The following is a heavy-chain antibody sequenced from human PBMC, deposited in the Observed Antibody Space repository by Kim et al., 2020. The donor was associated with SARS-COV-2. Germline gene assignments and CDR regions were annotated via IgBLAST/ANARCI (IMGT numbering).Heavy chain of an antibody. CDR3: ARDDYGDYRVY. Sequence: KYYVDSVKGRFTISRDNAKNSLYLQMNSLRAEDTAVYYCARDDYGDYRVYWGQGTLVTVSS. D-gene: IGHD4-17*01. CDR2: K. V-gene: IGHV3-7*01. J-gene: IGHJ4*02.